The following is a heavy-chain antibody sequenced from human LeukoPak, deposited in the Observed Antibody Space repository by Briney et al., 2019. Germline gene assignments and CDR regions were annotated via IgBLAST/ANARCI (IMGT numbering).Heavy chain of an antibody. D-gene: IGHD5/OR15-5a*01. J-gene: IGHJ4*02. V-gene: IGHV4-59*12. CDR1: GGSTTGYF. CDR3: AVSLNY. CDR2: VYYSGRT. Sequence: SETLSLTCTVSGGSTTGYFWTWIRQPPGKGLEWIGYVYYSGRTSYNPSLKSRVTISVDRSKNQFSLKLSSVTAADTAVYYCAVSLNYWGQGTLVTVSS.